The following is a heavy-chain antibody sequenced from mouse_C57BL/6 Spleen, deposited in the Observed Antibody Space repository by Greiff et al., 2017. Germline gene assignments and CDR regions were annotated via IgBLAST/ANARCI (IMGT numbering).Heavy chain of an antibody. J-gene: IGHJ2*01. CDR2: IHPNSGGT. D-gene: IGHD5-1-1*01. Sequence: QVQLQQPGAELVRPGASVKLSCKASGYTFTSYWMHWVKQRPGQGLEWIGMIHPNSGGTNYNEKFKSKATLTVDKSSSTAYMQLSSLTSEDSAVXYCARRGYCNYFDYWGQGTTLTVSS. CDR1: GYTFTSYW. V-gene: IGHV1-64*01. CDR3: ARRGYCNYFDY.